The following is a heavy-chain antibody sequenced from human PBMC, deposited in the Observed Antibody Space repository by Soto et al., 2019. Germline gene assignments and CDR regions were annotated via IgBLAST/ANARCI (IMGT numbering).Heavy chain of an antibody. CDR1: GGSISSSSYY. Sequence: PSETLSLTCTVSGGSISSSSYYWGWIRQPPGKGLEWIGSIYYSGSTYYNPSLKSRVTISVDTSKNQFSLKLSSVTAADTAVYYCARLIAVTTSDYYYMDVWGKGTTVT. J-gene: IGHJ6*03. CDR2: IYYSGST. D-gene: IGHD4-17*01. V-gene: IGHV4-39*01. CDR3: ARLIAVTTSDYYYMDV.